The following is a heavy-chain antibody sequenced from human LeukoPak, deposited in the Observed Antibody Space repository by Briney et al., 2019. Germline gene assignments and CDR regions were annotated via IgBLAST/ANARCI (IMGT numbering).Heavy chain of an antibody. J-gene: IGHJ4*02. CDR1: GGTFSSYA. Sequence: SVKVSCKASGGTFSSYAISWVRQAPGQGLEWMGGIIPILGTANYAQKFQGRVTITADESTSTAYMELSSLRSDDTAVYYCARDYYDSSGSKGTGYWGQGTLATVSS. V-gene: IGHV1-69*13. CDR3: ARDYYDSSGSKGTGY. CDR2: IIPILGTA. D-gene: IGHD3-22*01.